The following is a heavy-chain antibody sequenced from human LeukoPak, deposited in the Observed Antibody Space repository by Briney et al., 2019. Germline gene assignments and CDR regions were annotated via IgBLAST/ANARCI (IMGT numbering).Heavy chain of an antibody. D-gene: IGHD3-3*01. Sequence: ASVKVSCKASGYTFTSYGISWVRQAPGQGLEWMGWINAYNGNTNYAQKLQGRVTMTTDTSTSTAYMELRSLGSDDTAVYYCARGYFWSGYYYFDYWGQGTLVTVSS. CDR1: GYTFTSYG. J-gene: IGHJ4*02. V-gene: IGHV1-18*01. CDR3: ARGYFWSGYYYFDY. CDR2: INAYNGNT.